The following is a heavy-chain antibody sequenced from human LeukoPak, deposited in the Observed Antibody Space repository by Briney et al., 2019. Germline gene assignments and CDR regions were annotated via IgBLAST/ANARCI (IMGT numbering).Heavy chain of an antibody. CDR3: ARQSRKRIGESSFAGLYYLDY. V-gene: IGHV4-34*01. Sequence: SETLSLTCAVYGTSFSGYYWSWIRQPPGKGLEWIGEINYSGSTNYNPSLKSRVTISVDTSKNQFSLKLSSVTAADTAVYYCARQSRKRIGESSFAGLYYLDYWGQGTLVTVSS. J-gene: IGHJ4*02. D-gene: IGHD3-10*01. CDR1: GTSFSGYY. CDR2: INYSGST.